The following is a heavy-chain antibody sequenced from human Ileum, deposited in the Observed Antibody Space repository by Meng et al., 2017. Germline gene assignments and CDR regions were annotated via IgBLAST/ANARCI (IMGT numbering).Heavy chain of an antibody. CDR3: ARGKAIPDF. CDR2: TYYRGTT. CDR1: GGSISGSY. V-gene: IGHV4-59*08. J-gene: IGHJ4*02. Sequence: QVQLQVSGPGLVKPSETLSLTCTVSGGSISGSYWSWNRHFPGKGLEWIGYTYYRGTTNYTPSPRGRVTMSVDTSRAQFSLKLTSVTAADTAIYYCARGKAIPDFWGQGTLVTVSS. D-gene: IGHD2-2*02.